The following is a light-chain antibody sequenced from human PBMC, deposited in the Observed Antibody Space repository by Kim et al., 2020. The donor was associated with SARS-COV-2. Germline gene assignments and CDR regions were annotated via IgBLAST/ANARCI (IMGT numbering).Light chain of an antibody. V-gene: IGKV3-15*01. J-gene: IGKJ4*01. CDR1: QSVSTN. CDR3: QQYDDWPELT. Sequence: SPEESATHTRRASQSVSTNLGWYQQIPGQAPRLLICGASTRATGVPPRFSGSGSGTEFTLTIDSPQSEDFAVYFWQQYDDWPELTFGGGTKVDIK. CDR2: GAS.